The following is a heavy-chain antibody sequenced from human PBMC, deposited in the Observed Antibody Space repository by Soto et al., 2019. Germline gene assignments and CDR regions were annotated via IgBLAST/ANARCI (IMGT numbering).Heavy chain of an antibody. D-gene: IGHD3-9*01. Sequence: EVQLVESGGGLVKPGGSLRLSCAASGFTFSSYSMNWVRQAPGKGLEWVSSISSSSSYIYYADSVKGRFTISRDNAKNSLYLQMNSLRAEDTAVYYCARSTAYDIWTGSRAEDAFDIWGQGTMVTVSS. CDR1: GFTFSSYS. CDR3: ARSTAYDIWTGSRAEDAFDI. J-gene: IGHJ3*02. V-gene: IGHV3-21*01. CDR2: ISSSSSYI.